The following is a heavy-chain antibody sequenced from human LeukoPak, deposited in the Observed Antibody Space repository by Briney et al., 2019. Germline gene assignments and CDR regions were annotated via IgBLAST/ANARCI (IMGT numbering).Heavy chain of an antibody. CDR2: INWNGGST. Sequence: GGSLRLSCAASGFTFDDYGMSWVRQAPGKGLEWVSGINWNGGSTGYADSVKGRFTISRDNAKNSLYVQMNSLRAEDTALYYCARVMKYSSGWYGEKFDYWGQGTLVTVSS. CDR3: ARVMKYSSGWYGEKFDY. J-gene: IGHJ4*02. D-gene: IGHD6-19*01. CDR1: GFTFDDYG. V-gene: IGHV3-20*04.